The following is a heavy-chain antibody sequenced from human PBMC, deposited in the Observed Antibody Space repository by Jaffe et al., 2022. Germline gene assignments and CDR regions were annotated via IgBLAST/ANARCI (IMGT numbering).Heavy chain of an antibody. CDR1: GDSVSSNSAA. V-gene: IGHV6-1*01. Sequence: QVQLQQSGPGLVKPSQTLSLTCAISGDSVSSNSAAWNWIRQSPSRGLEWLGRTYYRSKWYNDYAVSVKSRITINPDTSKNQFSLQLNSVTPEDTAVYYCARTTVTTKTTYYYYYYYMDVWGKGTTVTVSS. CDR3: ARTTVTTKTTYYYYYYYMDV. D-gene: IGHD4-17*01. J-gene: IGHJ6*03. CDR2: TYYRSKWYN.